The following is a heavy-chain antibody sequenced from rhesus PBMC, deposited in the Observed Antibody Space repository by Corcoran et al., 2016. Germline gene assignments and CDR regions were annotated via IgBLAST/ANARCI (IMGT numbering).Heavy chain of an antibody. CDR3: AVGSKCNIWAVYYLAGLDS. V-gene: IGHV1-198*02. CDR2: IIPLVGIT. J-gene: IGHJ6*01. Sequence: QVQLVQSGAEVKKPGASVKVSCKASGFTFGSYAISWARQAPGQGLEWMGVIIPLVGITNYAEKFQGRVTITADTAASRAYLVLSVLRAEYTDVYYCAVGSKCNIWAVYYLAGLDSWGQGVVITVSS. CDR1: GFTFGSYA. D-gene: IGHD3-3*01.